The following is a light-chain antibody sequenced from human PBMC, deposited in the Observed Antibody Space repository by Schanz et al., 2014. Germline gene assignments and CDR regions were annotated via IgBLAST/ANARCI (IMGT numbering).Light chain of an antibody. CDR1: SSDVGGYSF. Sequence: QSVLTQPPSASGSPGQSVTISCTGTSSDVGGYSFVSWYQQHPGKAPKLLIYDVSNRPSGVSNRFSGSKSGNTASLTISGLQAEDEADYYCSSYTSSSTLWVFGGGTKLTVL. CDR2: DVS. V-gene: IGLV2-14*01. J-gene: IGLJ2*01. CDR3: SSYTSSSTLWV.